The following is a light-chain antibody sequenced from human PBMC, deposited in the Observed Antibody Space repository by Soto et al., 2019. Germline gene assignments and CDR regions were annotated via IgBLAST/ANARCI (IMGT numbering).Light chain of an antibody. CDR2: WGS. CDR3: MQGLQIPKT. V-gene: IGKV2-28*01. Sequence: DIVMTQSTLSLPVTPGEPASISCRSSQSLLHTNGDIYLDWYLQKAGQSPQLLIYWGSQRASGVPARFRGSGSGTNFTLKINRVEPEDVGVYYCMQGLQIPKTFGQGTKLEIK. J-gene: IGKJ2*01. CDR1: QSLLHTNGDIY.